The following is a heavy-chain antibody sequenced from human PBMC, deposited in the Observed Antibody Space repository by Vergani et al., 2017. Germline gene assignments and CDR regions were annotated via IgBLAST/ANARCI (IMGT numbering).Heavy chain of an antibody. V-gene: IGHV4-39*01. CDR2: IYYSGST. Sequence: QLQLQESGPGLVKPSETLSLTCTVSGGSISSSSYYWGWIRQPPGKGLEWIGSIYYSGSTYYNPSLKSRVTISVDTSKNQFSLKLSSVTAADTAVYYCARHYDILTGSREDDAFDIWGQGTMVTVSS. CDR3: ARHYDILTGSREDDAFDI. J-gene: IGHJ3*02. CDR1: GGSISSSSYY. D-gene: IGHD3-9*01.